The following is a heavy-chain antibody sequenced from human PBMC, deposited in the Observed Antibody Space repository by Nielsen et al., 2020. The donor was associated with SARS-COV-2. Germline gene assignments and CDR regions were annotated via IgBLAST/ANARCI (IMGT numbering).Heavy chain of an antibody. CDR3: ARAITIFGTEFDY. V-gene: IGHV3-11*06. D-gene: IGHD3-3*01. Sequence: GESLKISCAASGFTFSDYYMSWIRQAPGKGLEWVSYISSSSSYTNYADSVKGRFTISRDNAKNSLYLQMNSLRAEDTAVYYCARAITIFGTEFDYWGQGTLVTVSS. CDR2: ISSSSSYT. CDR1: GFTFSDYY. J-gene: IGHJ4*02.